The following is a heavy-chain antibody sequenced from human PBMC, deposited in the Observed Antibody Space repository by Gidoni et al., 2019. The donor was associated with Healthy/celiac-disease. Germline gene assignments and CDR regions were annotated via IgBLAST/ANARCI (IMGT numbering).Heavy chain of an antibody. CDR3: ARGRRVLRYFDWHYGMDV. V-gene: IGHV4-34*01. Sequence: QVQLQQWGAGLLKPSETLSLTCAVYGGSFSGYYWSWIRQPPGKGLEWIGEITHRGSTNYNPSLKSRVTISVDTSKNQFSLKLSSVTAADTAVYYCARGRRVLRYFDWHYGMDVWGQGTTVTVSS. D-gene: IGHD3-9*01. J-gene: IGHJ6*02. CDR1: GGSFSGYY. CDR2: ITHRGST.